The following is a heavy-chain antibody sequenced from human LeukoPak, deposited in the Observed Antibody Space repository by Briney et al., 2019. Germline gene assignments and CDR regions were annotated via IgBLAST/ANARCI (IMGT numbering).Heavy chain of an antibody. CDR1: GFTFSSYT. D-gene: IGHD1-26*01. J-gene: IGHJ4*02. CDR2: ISGSGGST. Sequence: AGGSLTLSCAASGFTFSSYTMSWVRQAPGKGLEWVSAISGSGGSTYYADSVKGRFTISRANSKTTLYLQMNSLRAEDTAVYSCAKMRCGSYCESEYWGQGTLVTVSS. CDR3: AKMRCGSYCESEY. V-gene: IGHV3-23*01.